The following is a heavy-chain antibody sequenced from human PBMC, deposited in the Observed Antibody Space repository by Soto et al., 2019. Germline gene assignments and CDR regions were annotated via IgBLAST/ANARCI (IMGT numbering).Heavy chain of an antibody. D-gene: IGHD3-16*02. Sequence: ASVKVSCKASGYTFTSYGISWVRQAPGQGLEWMGWISAYNGNTNYAQKLQGRVTMTTDTSTSTAYMELRSLSSDDTAVYYCARDSNDYVWGSYRYNPYFDYWGQGTLVTVSS. J-gene: IGHJ4*02. CDR2: ISAYNGNT. V-gene: IGHV1-18*04. CDR3: ARDSNDYVWGSYRYNPYFDY. CDR1: GYTFTSYG.